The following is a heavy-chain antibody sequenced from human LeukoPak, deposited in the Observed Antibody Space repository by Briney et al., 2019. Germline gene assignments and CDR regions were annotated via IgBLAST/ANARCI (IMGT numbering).Heavy chain of an antibody. CDR1: GGSFSGYY. CDR2: INHSGST. Sequence: SETLSLTCAVYGGSFSGYYWSWIRQPPGKGLEWIGEINHSGSTNYNPSLESRVTISVDTSKNQFSLKLSSVTAADTAVYYCARSVCSSTSCYDYWGQGTLVTVSS. J-gene: IGHJ4*02. V-gene: IGHV4-34*01. D-gene: IGHD2-2*01. CDR3: ARSVCSSTSCYDY.